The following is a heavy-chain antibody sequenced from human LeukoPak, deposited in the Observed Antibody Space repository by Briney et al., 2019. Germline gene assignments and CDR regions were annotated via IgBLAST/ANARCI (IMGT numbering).Heavy chain of an antibody. CDR1: GYSISSSNW. Sequence: PSETLSLTCAVSGYSISSSNWWGWIRQPPGKGLEWIGYIYYSGSTYYNPSLKSRVTMSVDTSKNQFSLKLSSVTAVDTAVYYCARKYGDYNDAFDIWGQGTMVIVSS. D-gene: IGHD4-17*01. V-gene: IGHV4-28*01. J-gene: IGHJ3*02. CDR3: ARKYGDYNDAFDI. CDR2: IYYSGST.